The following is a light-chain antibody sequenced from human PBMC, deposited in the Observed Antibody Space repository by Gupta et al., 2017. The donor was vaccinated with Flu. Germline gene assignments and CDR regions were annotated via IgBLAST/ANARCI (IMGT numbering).Light chain of an antibody. CDR2: AAS. Sequence: DTQMTQSPSSLSASVGDRVTITCRASQSISSYLNWYQQKPGKAPKLLIYAASSAQSGVPSRFSGRGPATGFTLTISRLQPADFAPYYCQQSDSTPRTFGQGTKVEIK. J-gene: IGKJ1*01. CDR1: QSISSY. V-gene: IGKV1-39*01. CDR3: QQSDSTPRT.